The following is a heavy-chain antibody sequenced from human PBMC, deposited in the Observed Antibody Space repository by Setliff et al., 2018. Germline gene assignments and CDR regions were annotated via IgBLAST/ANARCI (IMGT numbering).Heavy chain of an antibody. CDR2: IWDDGGNK. D-gene: IGHD3-10*01. CDR1: GFTFSNHW. CDR3: ARDRGGTNPWFDP. J-gene: IGHJ5*02. V-gene: IGHV3-33*08. Sequence: PGGSLRLSCAASGFTFSNHWMTWVRQAPGKGLEWVAVIWDDGGNKYHADSVKGRFTISRDISTSTLYLHMNSLRAEDTAVYYCARDRGGTNPWFDPWGQGTLVTVSS.